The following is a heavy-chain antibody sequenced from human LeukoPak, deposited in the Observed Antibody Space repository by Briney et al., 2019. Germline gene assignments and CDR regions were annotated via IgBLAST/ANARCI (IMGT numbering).Heavy chain of an antibody. J-gene: IGHJ3*02. CDR1: GGSISSYY. CDR2: IYYSGST. Sequence: SETLSLTCTVSGGSISSYYWSWIWQPPGKGLEWIGYIYYSGSTNYNPSLKSRVTISVDTSKNQFSLKLSSVTAADTAVYYCARYSHCGGDCYDAFDIWGQGTMVTVSS. D-gene: IGHD2-21*01. V-gene: IGHV4-59*01. CDR3: ARYSHCGGDCYDAFDI.